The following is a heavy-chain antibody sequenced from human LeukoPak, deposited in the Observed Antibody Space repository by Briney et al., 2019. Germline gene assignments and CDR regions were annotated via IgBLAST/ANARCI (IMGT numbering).Heavy chain of an antibody. J-gene: IGHJ4*02. CDR2: ISTSSSYI. D-gene: IGHD5-18*01. CDR1: GFTFNRYN. V-gene: IGHV3-21*01. Sequence: GGSLRLSCAASGFTFNRYNMNWVRRAPGKGLEWVSSISTSSSYIYYADSVRGRFTISRDNAKNSLYLQMNSLRAEDTAVYYCARDRWFRSVDTAMVPSFDYWGQGTLVTVSS. CDR3: ARDRWFRSVDTAMVPSFDY.